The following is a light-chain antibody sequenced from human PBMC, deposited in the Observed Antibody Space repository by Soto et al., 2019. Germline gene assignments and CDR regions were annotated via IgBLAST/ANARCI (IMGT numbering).Light chain of an antibody. CDR1: SSDIGAYNY. CDR3: SSYTTTSTYV. V-gene: IGLV2-14*01. CDR2: EVS. Sequence: QSALTQPASVSGSPGQSITISCTGTSSDIGAYNYVSWYQQHPGKAPKLMISEVSRRPSGVSNRFSGSKSGNTASLTISGLQAEDEADYYCSSYTTTSTYVFGPGTKLPVL. J-gene: IGLJ1*01.